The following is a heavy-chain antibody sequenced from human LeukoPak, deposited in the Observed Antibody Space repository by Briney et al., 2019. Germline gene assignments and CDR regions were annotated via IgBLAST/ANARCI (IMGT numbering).Heavy chain of an antibody. CDR2: ISSSSSYI. V-gene: IGHV3-21*01. CDR1: EFTFSSYS. Sequence: PGGSLRLSCAASEFTFSSYSMNWVRQAPGKGLEWVSSISSSSSYIYYADSVKGRFTISRDNAKNSLYLQMNSLRAEDTAVYYCARQHTIFGVVIIDYWGQGTLVTVSS. CDR3: ARQHTIFGVVIIDY. D-gene: IGHD3-3*01. J-gene: IGHJ4*02.